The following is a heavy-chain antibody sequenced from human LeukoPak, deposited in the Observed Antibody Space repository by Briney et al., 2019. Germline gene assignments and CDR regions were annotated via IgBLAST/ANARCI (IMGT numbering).Heavy chain of an antibody. D-gene: IGHD3-16*01. CDR1: GFILSSFA. CDR3: AKDYASRSYSWFAP. V-gene: IGHV3-23*01. Sequence: PGGSLRLSCTSSGFILSSFAMNWVRQGPGKGPEWVSTISGSGANTYYADSVKGRFTISRDNSKNTLYLQMNSLRAEDTAVYYCAKDYASRSYSWFAPWGQGALVTVSS. J-gene: IGHJ5*02. CDR2: ISGSGANT.